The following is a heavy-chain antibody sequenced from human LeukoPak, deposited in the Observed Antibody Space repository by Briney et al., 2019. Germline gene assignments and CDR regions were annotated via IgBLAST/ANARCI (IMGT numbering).Heavy chain of an antibody. D-gene: IGHD3-10*01. CDR3: TTVLYGSGSYYNVR. Sequence: RGSLRLSCAASGFSLSNARVSWVPPAPGKGLERVGRLKSKTNGGTTDYAPPVKGRFTISRDDSKNTLYLQMNSLKTEDTAVYYCTTVLYGSGSYYNVRWGQGTLVTVSS. V-gene: IGHV3-15*01. CDR1: GFSLSNAR. J-gene: IGHJ4*02. CDR2: LKSKTNGGTT.